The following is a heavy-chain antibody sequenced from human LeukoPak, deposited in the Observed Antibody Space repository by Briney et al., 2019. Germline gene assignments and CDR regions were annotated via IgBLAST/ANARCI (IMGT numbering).Heavy chain of an antibody. J-gene: IGHJ4*02. CDR2: ISGSGDST. D-gene: IGHD3-3*01. V-gene: IGHV3-23*01. CDR3: ATRGLRVVIVDY. CDR1: GFTFRSYA. Sequence: PGGSLRLSCAVSGFTFRSYAMSWVRQAPGKGLEWVSSISGSGDSTYYADSVKGRLTISRDNSKNTLYLQMNSLRAEDTAIYYCATRGLRVVIVDYWGQGTLVTVSS.